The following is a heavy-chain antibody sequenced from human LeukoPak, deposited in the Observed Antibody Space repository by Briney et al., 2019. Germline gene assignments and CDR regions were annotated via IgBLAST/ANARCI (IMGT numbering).Heavy chain of an antibody. CDR3: MRATDPLDV. Sequence: SETLSLTCTVSGGSISSYYWSWIRQPPGKGLEWIGYISYSGGTHYNPSLKSRVTISLDTSKNQFSPKLSSVTAADTAVYYCMRATDPLDVWGQGTTVTVPS. J-gene: IGHJ6*02. CDR1: GGSISSYY. CDR2: ISYSGGT. V-gene: IGHV4-59*01.